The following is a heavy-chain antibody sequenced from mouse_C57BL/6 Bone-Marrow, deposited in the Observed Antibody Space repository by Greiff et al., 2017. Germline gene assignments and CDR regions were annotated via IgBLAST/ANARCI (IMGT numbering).Heavy chain of an antibody. J-gene: IGHJ3*01. CDR3: ARAPFYCCSGTRFAY. V-gene: IGHV14-2*01. Sequence: DVQLQEPGAELVKPGASVKLSCTASGFTFTDYCMHWVKQRPEQGLEWIGKINPGNGGTKYAEKFQGKATITADKSSNTAYLQLSSLTSEDTAVYYCARAPFYCCSGTRFAYWGQGTLVTVSA. CDR2: INPGNGGT. D-gene: IGHD6-1*01. CDR1: GFTFTDYC.